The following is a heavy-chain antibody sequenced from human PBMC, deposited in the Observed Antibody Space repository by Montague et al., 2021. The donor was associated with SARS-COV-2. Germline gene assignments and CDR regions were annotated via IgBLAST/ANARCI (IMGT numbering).Heavy chain of an antibody. CDR3: AKPLATGNYYY. CDR2: IYTSGST. CDR1: GGSISSGSYY. Sequence: TLSLTCTVSGGSISSGSYYWSWIRQPAGKGLEWIGRIYTSGSTNYNPSLKSRLTISVDTSQNQFSLKLSSVTAADTAVYYCAKPLATGNYYYWGQGTLVTVSS. D-gene: IGHD1-1*01. J-gene: IGHJ4*02. V-gene: IGHV4-61*02.